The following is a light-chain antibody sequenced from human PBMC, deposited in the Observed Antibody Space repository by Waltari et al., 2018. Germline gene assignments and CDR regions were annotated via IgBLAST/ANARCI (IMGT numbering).Light chain of an antibody. CDR2: DAS. Sequence: DIQMTLSPSSLSASVGDSVTITCQASHDISNYLNWYQQKPGKAPKLLIYDASNLETGVPSRFSGSGSGTDFTFTISSLQPEDIATYYCQQYDNLPITFGQGTRLEIK. V-gene: IGKV1-33*01. CDR3: QQYDNLPIT. CDR1: HDISNY. J-gene: IGKJ5*01.